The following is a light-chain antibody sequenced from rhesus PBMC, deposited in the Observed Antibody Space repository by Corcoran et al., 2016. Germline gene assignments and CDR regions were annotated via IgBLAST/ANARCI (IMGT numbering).Light chain of an antibody. CDR1: QRINTW. V-gene: IGKV1-22*01. CDR2: KAS. Sequence: DIRMTQSPSSLSASIGDTVTISCRARQRINTWLAWYQQKTGNAPKLLIFKASSLQSGVPSRFSGSGSGTDFTLPITSLESEDCAIYFCQQCMRGPLTFGGGTKVELK. CDR3: QQCMRGPLT. J-gene: IGKJ4*01.